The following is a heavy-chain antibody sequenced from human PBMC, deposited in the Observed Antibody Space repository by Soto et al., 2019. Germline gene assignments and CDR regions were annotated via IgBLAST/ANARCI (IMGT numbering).Heavy chain of an antibody. CDR3: ARVWGGAFDI. CDR2: INHSGST. J-gene: IGHJ3*02. Sequence: TSETLSLTCAVYGGSFSGYYWSWIRQPPGKGLEWIGEINHSGSTNYNPSLKSRVTISVDTSKNQFSLKLSSVTAADTAVYYCARVWGGAFDIWGQGTMVTVS. D-gene: IGHD3-10*01. V-gene: IGHV4-34*01. CDR1: GGSFSGYY.